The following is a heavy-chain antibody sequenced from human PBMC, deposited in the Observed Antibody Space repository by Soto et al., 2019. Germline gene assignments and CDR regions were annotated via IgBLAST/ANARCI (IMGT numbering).Heavy chain of an antibody. J-gene: IGHJ5*01. V-gene: IGHV4-4*02. CDR2: VHISGHS. CDR1: GGSVRAPDW. Sequence: QVHLQESGPGLVAPSGTLSLTCTLSGGSVRAPDWWNWVRQSPDKGLEWIAEVHISGHSNYNPSLRSRVSVSIDSSKNQCYLNLNSVTAGDTAIYYCARVRQGCSANNCYFDPWGQGTQVTISS. D-gene: IGHD1-1*01. CDR3: ARVRQGCSANNCYFDP.